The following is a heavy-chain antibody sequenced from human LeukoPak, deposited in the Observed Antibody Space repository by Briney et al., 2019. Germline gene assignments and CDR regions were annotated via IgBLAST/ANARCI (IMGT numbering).Heavy chain of an antibody. CDR2: INHNGST. D-gene: IGHD6-6*01. Sequence: PSETLSLTCAVYGGSFSGYYWSWIRQPPGKGLEWIGEINHNGSTNYNPSLKSRVTISVDTSKNQFSLKLSSVTAADTAVYYCARLPRVVRNPSGVWGKGTTVTVSS. CDR1: GGSFSGYY. V-gene: IGHV4-34*01. J-gene: IGHJ6*04. CDR3: ARLPRVVRNPSGV.